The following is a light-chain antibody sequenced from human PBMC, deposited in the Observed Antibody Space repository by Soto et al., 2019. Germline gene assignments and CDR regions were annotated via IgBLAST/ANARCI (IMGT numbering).Light chain of an antibody. J-gene: IGLJ2*01. V-gene: IGLV2-14*01. Sequence: QSALTQPASVSGSPGQSITISCTGTSSDVGGYNYVSWYQQHPGKAPKLMIYEVSGRPPGVSNRFSGSKSGNTASLTISGLQAEDEADYYCNSYTSSSTVLFGGGTKLTVL. CDR3: NSYTSSSTVL. CDR2: EVS. CDR1: SSDVGGYNY.